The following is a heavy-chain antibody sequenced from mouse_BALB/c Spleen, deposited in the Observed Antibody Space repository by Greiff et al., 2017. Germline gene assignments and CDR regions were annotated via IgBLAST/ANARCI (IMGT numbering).Heavy chain of an antibody. Sequence: QVQLQQPGAELVKPGASVKLSCKASGYTFTSYWMHWVKQRPGQGLEWIGEINPSNGRTNYNEKFKSKATLTVDKSSSTAYMQLSSLTSEDSAVYYCARRGGSSYDWYFDVWGAGTTVTVPS. J-gene: IGHJ1*01. CDR2: INPSNGRT. CDR1: GYTFTSYW. D-gene: IGHD1-1*01. CDR3: ARRGGSSYDWYFDV. V-gene: IGHV1S81*02.